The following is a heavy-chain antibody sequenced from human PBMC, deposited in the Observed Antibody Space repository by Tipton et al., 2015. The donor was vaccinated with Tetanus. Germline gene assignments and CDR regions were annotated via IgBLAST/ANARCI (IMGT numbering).Heavy chain of an antibody. Sequence: TLSLTCTVSGASINNYYWNWLRQPAGKGLEWIGRIYTTGKTNYNPSLKSRVTMSVDSSKNQFSRNLSFVTAADTAVYYCARVERYCSYGYCYDAFDFWGQGTVVTVSS. CDR2: IYTTGKT. V-gene: IGHV4-4*07. CDR1: GASINNYY. J-gene: IGHJ3*01. CDR3: ARVERYCSYGYCYDAFDF. D-gene: IGHD2-15*01.